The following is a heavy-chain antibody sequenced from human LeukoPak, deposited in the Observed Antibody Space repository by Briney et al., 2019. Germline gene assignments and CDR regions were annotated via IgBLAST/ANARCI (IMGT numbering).Heavy chain of an antibody. D-gene: IGHD3-22*01. Sequence: GGSLRLSCAASGFTFNNYGMHWVRQAPGKGLEWVAAIWYDGSNKYYADSVKGRFTISRDNSKNTLYLQMNSLRAEDTALYYCARGQEYYYDSSAYSKFDYWGQGTLVTVSS. CDR2: IWYDGSNK. J-gene: IGHJ4*02. V-gene: IGHV3-33*01. CDR1: GFTFNNYG. CDR3: ARGQEYYYDSSAYSKFDY.